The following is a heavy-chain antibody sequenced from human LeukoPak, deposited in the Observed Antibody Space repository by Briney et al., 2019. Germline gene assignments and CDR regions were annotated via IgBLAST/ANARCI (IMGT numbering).Heavy chain of an antibody. V-gene: IGHV4-39*07. J-gene: IGHJ4*02. CDR2: LYYSGNT. D-gene: IGHD6-19*01. CDR3: ARVGSGWGDFDY. Sequence: PSETLSLACTVSGGSVSSSSHYWGWIRQPPGKGLEWIGWIGSLYYSGNTHYNPSLKSRVTISADTSKNQFSLKLSSVTAADTAVYYCARVGSGWGDFDYWGQGTLVTVSS. CDR1: GGSVSSSSHY.